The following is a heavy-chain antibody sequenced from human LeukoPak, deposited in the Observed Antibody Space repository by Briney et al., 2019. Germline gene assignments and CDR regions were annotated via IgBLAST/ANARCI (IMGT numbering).Heavy chain of an antibody. CDR3: AKGILGYYYGSGSYYNVKDYYYYYYMDV. J-gene: IGHJ6*03. D-gene: IGHD3-10*01. CDR1: GFTFRSYG. V-gene: IGHV3-33*06. Sequence: GRSLRLSCAASGFTFRSYGMHWVRQAPGKGLEWVAIVWYDGNNKYYADSVKGRFTISRDNSKNTLYLQMNSLRAEDTAVYYCAKGILGYYYGSGSYYNVKDYYYYYYMDVWGKGTTVTVSS. CDR2: VWYDGNNK.